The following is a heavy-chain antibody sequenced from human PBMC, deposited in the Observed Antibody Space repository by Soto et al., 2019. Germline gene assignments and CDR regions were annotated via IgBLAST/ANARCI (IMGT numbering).Heavy chain of an antibody. J-gene: IGHJ6*02. CDR3: ARDRLYSSSWYRYYYYGMDV. CDR1: GYTFTGYY. Sequence: GPSVKVSCKASGYTFTGYYMHWVRQAPGQGLEWMGWINPNSGGTNYAQKFQGWVTMTRDTSISTAYMELSRLRSDDTAVYYCARDRLYSSSWYRYYYYGMDVWGQGTTVTVSS. D-gene: IGHD6-13*01. CDR2: INPNSGGT. V-gene: IGHV1-2*04.